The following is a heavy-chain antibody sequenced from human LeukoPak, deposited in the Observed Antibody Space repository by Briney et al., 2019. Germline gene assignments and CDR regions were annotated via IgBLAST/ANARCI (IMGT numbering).Heavy chain of an antibody. V-gene: IGHV3-23*01. CDR2: ISGSGETT. J-gene: IGHJ6*02. CDR3: ARAGYSYGRDYYGMDV. D-gene: IGHD5-18*01. Sequence: GGSLRVSCAASGFTFSNFAMTWVRQAPGKGLEWLSSISGSGETTYYADSVKGRFIISRDKSKNILYLQMNSLRAEDTAVYYCARAGYSYGRDYYGMDVWGQGTTVTVSS. CDR1: GFTFSNFA.